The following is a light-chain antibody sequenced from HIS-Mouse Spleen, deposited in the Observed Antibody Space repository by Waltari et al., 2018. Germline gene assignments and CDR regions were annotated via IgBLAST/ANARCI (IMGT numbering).Light chain of an antibody. J-gene: IGLJ3*02. CDR3: CSYAGSYTWV. CDR1: SSDVGGYNY. CDR2: DVR. Sequence: QSALTQPRSVSGSPGQSVTISCTGTSSDVGGYNYVSWYQQHPGKAPKLMIYDVRNRPYGVPERFSGYKSGHTASLTISGLQAEDEADYYCCSYAGSYTWVFGGGTKLTVL. V-gene: IGLV2-11*01.